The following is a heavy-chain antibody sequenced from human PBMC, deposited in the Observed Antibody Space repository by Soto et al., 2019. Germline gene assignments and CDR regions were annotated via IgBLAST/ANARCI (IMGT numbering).Heavy chain of an antibody. Sequence: SETLSLTCTVSGGSISSSSYYWGWIRQPPGKGLEWIGSIYYSGSTYYNPSLKSRVTISVDTSKNQFSLELSSVTAADTAVYYCASRTGTTFDYWGQGTLVTVSS. CDR3: ASRTGTTFDY. J-gene: IGHJ4*02. D-gene: IGHD1-7*01. CDR1: GGSISSSSYY. V-gene: IGHV4-39*01. CDR2: IYYSGST.